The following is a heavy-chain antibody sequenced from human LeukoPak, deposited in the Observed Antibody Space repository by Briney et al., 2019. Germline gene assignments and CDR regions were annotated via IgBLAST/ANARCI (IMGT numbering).Heavy chain of an antibody. V-gene: IGHV1-2*06. J-gene: IGHJ4*02. CDR3: ARRAVADTSPFDY. CDR1: GYTFTGYY. Sequence: ASVKVSCKASGYTFTGYYIHWVRQAPGQGLEWMGQINPNSGGANYAQNFQGRVTMTRDTSISTAYMELSRLGSDDTAVYYCARRAVADTSPFDYWGQGTLVTVSS. D-gene: IGHD6-19*01. CDR2: INPNSGGA.